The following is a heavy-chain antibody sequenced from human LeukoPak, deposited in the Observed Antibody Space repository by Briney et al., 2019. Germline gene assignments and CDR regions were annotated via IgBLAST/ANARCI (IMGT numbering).Heavy chain of an antibody. Sequence: ASVKASCKASGYTFTSYDINWVRQATGQGLEWMGWMNPNSGNTGYAQKFQGRVTMTRNTSISTAYMELSSLRSEDTAVYYCARALLRVRGGYRYYFDYWGQGTLVTVSS. V-gene: IGHV1-8*01. D-gene: IGHD3-10*01. CDR3: ARALLRVRGGYRYYFDY. CDR1: GYTFTSYD. J-gene: IGHJ4*02. CDR2: MNPNSGNT.